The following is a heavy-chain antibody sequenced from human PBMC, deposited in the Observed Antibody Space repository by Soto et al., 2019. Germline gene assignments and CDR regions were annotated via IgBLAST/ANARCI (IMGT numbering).Heavy chain of an antibody. V-gene: IGHV4-31*03. CDR3: ARARLPYGSGSQYGMDV. CDR2: IYYSGST. Sequence: QVQLQESGPGLVKPSQTLSLTCTVSGGSISSGGYYWSWIRQHPGKGLEWIGYIYYSGSTYYNPSLKSRVTISVDTSKNPCALKLSSVTAADTAVYYCARARLPYGSGSQYGMDVWGQGTTVTVSS. D-gene: IGHD3-10*01. CDR1: GGSISSGGYY. J-gene: IGHJ6*02.